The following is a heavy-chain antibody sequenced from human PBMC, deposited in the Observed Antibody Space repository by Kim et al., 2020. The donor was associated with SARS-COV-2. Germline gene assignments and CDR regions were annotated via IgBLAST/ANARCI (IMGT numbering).Heavy chain of an antibody. CDR1: GFTFSSYE. CDR3: ARVRWYSGSYPRPDNWFDP. CDR2: ISSSGSTI. D-gene: IGHD1-26*01. Sequence: GGSLRLSCAASGFTFSSYEMNWVRQAPGKGLEWVSYISSSGSTIYYADSVKGRFTISRDNAKNSLYLQMNSLRAEDTAVYYCARVRWYSGSYPRPDNWFDPWGQGTLVTVSS. V-gene: IGHV3-48*03. J-gene: IGHJ5*02.